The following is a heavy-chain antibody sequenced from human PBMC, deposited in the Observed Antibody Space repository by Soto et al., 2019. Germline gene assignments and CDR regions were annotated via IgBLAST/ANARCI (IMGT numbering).Heavy chain of an antibody. CDR3: ARDSVRDYLYYYYGMDV. V-gene: IGHV3-21*01. Sequence: LRLSCAASGFTFSSYTMNWVRQAPGRGLEWVSSIGTSSSYIYYADSVKGRFTISRDDAKNSLFLQMNSLRADDTAVYYCARDSVRDYLYYYYGMDVWGQGTTVTVSS. J-gene: IGHJ6*02. CDR2: IGTSSSYI. CDR1: GFTFSSYT. D-gene: IGHD4-17*01.